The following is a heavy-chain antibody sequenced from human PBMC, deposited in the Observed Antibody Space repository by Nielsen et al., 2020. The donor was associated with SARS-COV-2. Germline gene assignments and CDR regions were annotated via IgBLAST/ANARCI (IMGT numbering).Heavy chain of an antibody. CDR1: GFTFSSYG. D-gene: IGHD3-3*01. Sequence: GESLKISCAASGFTFSSYGMHWVRQAPGKGLEWVAVISYDGSNKYYADSVKGRFTISRDNSKNTLYLQMNSLRAEDTAVCYCAREGFWSGYHAFDIWGQGTMVTVSS. CDR3: AREGFWSGYHAFDI. CDR2: ISYDGSNK. V-gene: IGHV3-30*03. J-gene: IGHJ3*02.